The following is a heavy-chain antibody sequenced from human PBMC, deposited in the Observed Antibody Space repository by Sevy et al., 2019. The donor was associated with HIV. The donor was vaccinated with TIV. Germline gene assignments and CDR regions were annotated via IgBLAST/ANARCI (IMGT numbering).Heavy chain of an antibody. Sequence: GGSLRLSCAASGFSFTTYAMSWVRQAPGKGLEWVSVISNSGGSANYADSVKGRFTISRDNSKNTLYLQMNSLRAEDTAIYYCAKVGYCSNTNCYDAFDIWGQETMVNVSS. J-gene: IGHJ3*02. CDR3: AKVGYCSNTNCYDAFDI. CDR1: GFSFTTYA. D-gene: IGHD2-2*03. V-gene: IGHV3-23*01. CDR2: ISNSGGSA.